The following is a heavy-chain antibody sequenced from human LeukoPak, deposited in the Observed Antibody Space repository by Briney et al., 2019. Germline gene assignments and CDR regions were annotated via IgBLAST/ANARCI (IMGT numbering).Heavy chain of an antibody. CDR1: GFAFNTYA. V-gene: IGHV3-23*01. Sequence: GGSLRLSCATSGFAFNTYAMSWVRQAPGKGLEWVSTISGNGAKTFSAGSVKGRFSISRDNSKNTLYLQMNSLRAEDTAVYYCAKSTTQWEPSPLGAFDIWGQGTMVTVSS. CDR3: AKSTTQWEPSPLGAFDI. J-gene: IGHJ3*02. CDR2: ISGNGAKT. D-gene: IGHD1-26*01.